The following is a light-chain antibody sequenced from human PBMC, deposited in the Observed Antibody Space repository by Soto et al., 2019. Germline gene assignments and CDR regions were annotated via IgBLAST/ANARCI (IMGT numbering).Light chain of an antibody. CDR1: QSVSSSY. J-gene: IGKJ1*01. Sequence: VLTHNPADLSFVSAYNTTRSCXXXQSVSSSYLAWYQQKPGQAPRLLIYGASSRATGIPDRFSGSGSGTDFTLTISRLEPEDFAVYYCQQYGSSLTWTFGQGTKVDIK. V-gene: IGKV3-20*01. CDR2: GAS. CDR3: QQYGSSLTWT.